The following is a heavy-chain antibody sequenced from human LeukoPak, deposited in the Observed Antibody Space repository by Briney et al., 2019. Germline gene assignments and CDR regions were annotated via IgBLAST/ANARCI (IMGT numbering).Heavy chain of an antibody. Sequence: SETLSLTCAVYGGSFSGYYWSWIRQPPGKGLEWIGEFNHSGSTNYNPSLKSRVTISVDTSKNQFSLKLSSVTAADTAVYYCARGLFSDNDSSGDAFDIWGQGTMVAVSS. CDR2: FNHSGST. J-gene: IGHJ3*02. CDR1: GGSFSGYY. V-gene: IGHV4-34*01. CDR3: ARGLFSDNDSSGDAFDI. D-gene: IGHD3-22*01.